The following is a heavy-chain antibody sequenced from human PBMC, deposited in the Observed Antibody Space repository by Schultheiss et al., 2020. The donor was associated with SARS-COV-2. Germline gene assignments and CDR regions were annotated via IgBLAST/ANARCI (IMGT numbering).Heavy chain of an antibody. CDR1: GFTFSSYW. D-gene: IGHD6-19*01. Sequence: GESLKISCAASGFTFSSYWMHWVRQAPGKGLVWVSYISSSSSTIYYADSVKGRFTISRDNAKNSLYLQMNSLRDEDTAVYYCAKTKRQWLPQRAYYYYYGMDVWGQGTTVTVSS. V-gene: IGHV3-48*02. CDR3: AKTKRQWLPQRAYYYYYGMDV. J-gene: IGHJ6*02. CDR2: ISSSSSTI.